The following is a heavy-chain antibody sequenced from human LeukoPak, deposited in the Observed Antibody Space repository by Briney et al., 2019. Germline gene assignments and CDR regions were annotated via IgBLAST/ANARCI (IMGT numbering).Heavy chain of an antibody. CDR3: ARGIGPYYFDY. CDR2: IYYSGST. CDR1: GGSISSYY. J-gene: IGHJ4*02. D-gene: IGHD2-21*01. Sequence: PSETLSLTCTVSGGSISSYYWCWIRQPPGKGLEWIGYIYYSGSTNYNPSLKSRVTISVDTSKNQFSLKLSSVTAADTAVYYCARGIGPYYFDYWGQGTLVTVSS. V-gene: IGHV4-59*01.